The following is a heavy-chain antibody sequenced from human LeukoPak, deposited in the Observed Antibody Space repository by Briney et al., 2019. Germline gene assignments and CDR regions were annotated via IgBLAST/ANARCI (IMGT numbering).Heavy chain of an antibody. CDR1: GGSISSYY. CDR3: ASSHCSSTSCYGPYYFDY. V-gene: IGHV4-59*01. Sequence: PSETLSLTCTVSGGSISSYYWSWIRQPPGKGLEWIGYIYYSGSTNYNPSLKSRVTISVDTSKNQFSLKLSSMTAADTAVYYCASSHCSSTSCYGPYYFDYWGQGTLVTVSS. D-gene: IGHD2-2*01. CDR2: IYYSGST. J-gene: IGHJ4*02.